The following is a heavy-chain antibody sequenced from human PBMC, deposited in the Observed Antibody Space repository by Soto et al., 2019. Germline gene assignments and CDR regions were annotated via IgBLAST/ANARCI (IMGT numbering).Heavy chain of an antibody. J-gene: IGHJ4*02. CDR2: ISYDGSNK. CDR3: AEGGAKDWGYFDF. D-gene: IGHD7-27*01. Sequence: QVQLVESGGGVVQPGRSLRLSCAASGFTFSSYGMHWVRQAPGKGLEWVAVISYDGSNKYYADSVKGRFTISRDNSKNTLYLQMHSLRAEDTAVCYCAEGGAKDWGYFDFWGQGSLVTVSS. V-gene: IGHV3-30*18. CDR1: GFTFSSYG.